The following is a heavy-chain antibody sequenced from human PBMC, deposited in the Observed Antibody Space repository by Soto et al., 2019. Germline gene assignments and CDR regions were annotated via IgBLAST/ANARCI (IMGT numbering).Heavy chain of an antibody. CDR3: AREGYCSGGSCSGYYYYYMDV. CDR1: GGSISSYY. CDR2: IYYSGST. Sequence: QVQLQESGPGLVKPSETLSLTCTVSGGSISSYYWSWIRQPPGKGLEWIGYIYYSGSTNYNPSLKSRVTLSVDTSKNQFSLKLSSVTAADTAVYYCAREGYCSGGSCSGYYYYYMDVWGKGTTVTVSS. J-gene: IGHJ6*03. D-gene: IGHD2-15*01. V-gene: IGHV4-59*01.